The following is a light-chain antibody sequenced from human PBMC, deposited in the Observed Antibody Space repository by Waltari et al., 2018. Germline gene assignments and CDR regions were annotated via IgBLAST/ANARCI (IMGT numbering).Light chain of an antibody. CDR2: EVN. J-gene: IGLJ3*02. V-gene: IGLV2-8*01. Sequence: QSALTQPPPAAGSPGQSVTISCTGTSRDVGGYNYVSWYQQRPGKAPKLLIYEVNKRPSGVPDRFSGSKSGNTASLTVSGLQVEDEGDYYCSSFAGRDNFGVFGGGTKLTVL. CDR1: SRDVGGYNY. CDR3: SSFAGRDNFGV.